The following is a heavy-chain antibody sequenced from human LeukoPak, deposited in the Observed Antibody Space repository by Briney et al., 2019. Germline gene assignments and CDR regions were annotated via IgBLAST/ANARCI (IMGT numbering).Heavy chain of an antibody. CDR2: IYYSGST. V-gene: IGHV4-28*01. CDR3: AASSTYYDFWSGYY. Sequence: SDTLSLTCTVSAYSISSSNWWGWIRQPPGRGLEWIGYIYYSGSTNSNPSLKSRVTISADTSKNQFSLNLSSVTAADTAVYYCAASSTYYDFWSGYYWGQGTLVTVSS. J-gene: IGHJ4*02. D-gene: IGHD3-3*01. CDR1: AYSISSSNW.